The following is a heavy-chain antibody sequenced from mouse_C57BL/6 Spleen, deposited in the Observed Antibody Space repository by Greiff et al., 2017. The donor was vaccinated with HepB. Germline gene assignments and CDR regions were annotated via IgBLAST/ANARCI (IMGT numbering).Heavy chain of an antibody. V-gene: IGHV1-22*01. CDR2: INPNNGGT. D-gene: IGHD2-4*01. J-gene: IGHJ1*03. Sequence: EVKLQESGPELVKPGASVKMSCKASGYTFTDYNMHWVKQSHGKSLEWIGYINPNNGGTSYNQKFKGKATLTVNKSSSTAYMELRSLTSEDSAVYYCARDDYDGYFDVWGTGTTVTVSS. CDR3: ARDDYDGYFDV. CDR1: GYTFTDYN.